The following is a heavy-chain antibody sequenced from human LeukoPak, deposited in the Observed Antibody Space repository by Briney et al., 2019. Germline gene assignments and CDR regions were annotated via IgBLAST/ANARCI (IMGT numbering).Heavy chain of an antibody. CDR2: IWYDGSNK. J-gene: IGHJ5*02. CDR3: ARDRSGGGSCYHACWFDP. V-gene: IGHV3-33*01. D-gene: IGHD2-15*01. CDR1: GFTFSSYG. Sequence: GRSLRLSCAASGFTFSSYGMHWVRQAPGKGLEWVAVIWYDGSNKYYADSVKGRFTISRDNSKNTLYLQMNSLRAEDTAVYYCARDRSGGGSCYHACWFDPWGQGTLVTVSS.